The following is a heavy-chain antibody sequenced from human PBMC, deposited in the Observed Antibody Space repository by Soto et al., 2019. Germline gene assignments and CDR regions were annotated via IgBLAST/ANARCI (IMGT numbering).Heavy chain of an antibody. D-gene: IGHD3-10*01. J-gene: IGHJ4*02. CDR3: ARDQESITDRILQY. V-gene: IGHV1-18*01. Sequence: ASVKVSCKASGDTFASFGFSWVRQAPGQGLEWLGWISAYNGNTHYAQKVRDRVTLTTDTSANAAYMELRSLTSDDTAVYYCARDQESITDRILQYWGQGTRVTVSS. CDR2: ISAYNGNT. CDR1: GDTFASFG.